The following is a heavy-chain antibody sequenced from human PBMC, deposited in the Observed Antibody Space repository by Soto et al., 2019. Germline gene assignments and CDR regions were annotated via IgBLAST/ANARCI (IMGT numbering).Heavy chain of an antibody. J-gene: IGHJ6*02. V-gene: IGHV4-31*03. CDR2: IYHSGGA. Sequence: SETLSLTCTVSGDSITSGGYYWSWLRQQPGKGLEWIGYIYHSGGASYNPSLRGRAVISIDTSRNQFFLRMNAVTAADTATYYCARDYYGAGSHYYYYGMEVWGQGTTVTVSS. CDR3: ARDYYGAGSHYYYYGMEV. D-gene: IGHD3-10*01. CDR1: GDSITSGGYY.